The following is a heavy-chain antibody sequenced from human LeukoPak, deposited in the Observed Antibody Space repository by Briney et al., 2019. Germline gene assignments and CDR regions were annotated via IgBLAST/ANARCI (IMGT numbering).Heavy chain of an antibody. CDR3: ARVLSSSSYYYMDV. Sequence: PSETLSLTCTVSGGSISSYCWSWIRQPPGKGLEWIGYIYYSGSTNYNPSLKSRVTISVDTSKNQFSLKLSSVTAADTAVYYCARVLSSSSYYYMDVWGKGTTVTVSS. CDR2: IYYSGST. CDR1: GGSISSYC. V-gene: IGHV4-59*01. J-gene: IGHJ6*03. D-gene: IGHD6-6*01.